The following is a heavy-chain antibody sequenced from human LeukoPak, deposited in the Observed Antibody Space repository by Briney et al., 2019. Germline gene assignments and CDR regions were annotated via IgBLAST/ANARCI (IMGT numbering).Heavy chain of an antibody. Sequence: GGSLRLSCAASGFTFTDYYMSWIRQAPGKGLEWISYISSSGSTIYYADSVKGRLTISRDNAKNSLYLQMNSLRAEDTAVYYCARDGRLQPFDYWGQGTLVTVSS. V-gene: IGHV3-11*01. CDR1: GFTFTDYY. D-gene: IGHD4-11*01. CDR2: ISSSGSTI. CDR3: ARDGRLQPFDY. J-gene: IGHJ4*02.